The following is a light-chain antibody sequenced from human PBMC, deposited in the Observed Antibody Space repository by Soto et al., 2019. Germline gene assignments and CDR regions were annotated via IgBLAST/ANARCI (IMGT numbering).Light chain of an antibody. V-gene: IGKV3-20*01. CDR2: GAS. CDR3: QQYVSSPRT. CDR1: QSVRSNY. Sequence: EIVLTQSPGTLSLSPGERATLSCRASQSVRSNYLAWYQQKPGRAPRLLIYGASSRATGIPDRFSGSGSGTDFTLTISRLEPEDFAVYYCQQYVSSPRTFGQGTKVEIK. J-gene: IGKJ1*01.